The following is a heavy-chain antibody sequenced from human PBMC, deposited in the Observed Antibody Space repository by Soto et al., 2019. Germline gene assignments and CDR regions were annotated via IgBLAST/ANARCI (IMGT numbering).Heavy chain of an antibody. V-gene: IGHV5-51*01. CDR3: ARHPSGGTMVRGVPVPSGYYGMDV. D-gene: IGHD3-10*01. CDR1: GYSFTSYW. CDR2: IYPGDSDT. Sequence: PGESLKISCKGSGYSFTSYWIGWVRQMPGKGLEWMGIIYPGDSDTRYSPSFQGQVTISADKSISTAYPQWSSLKASDTAMYYCARHPSGGTMVRGVPVPSGYYGMDVWGQGTTVTVSS. J-gene: IGHJ6*02.